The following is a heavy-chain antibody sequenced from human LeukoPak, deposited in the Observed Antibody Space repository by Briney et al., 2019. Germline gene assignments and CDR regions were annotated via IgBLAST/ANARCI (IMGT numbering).Heavy chain of an antibody. CDR2: ISYDGSNK. CDR3: AKSLYYYDSSGPWGDY. CDR1: GFTFSSYS. J-gene: IGHJ4*02. V-gene: IGHV3-30*18. Sequence: GGSLRLSCAASGFTFSSYSMNWVRQAPGKGLEWVAVISYDGSNKYYADSVKGRFTISRDNSKNTLYLQMNSLRAEDTAVYYCAKSLYYYDSSGPWGDYWGQGTLVTVSS. D-gene: IGHD3-22*01.